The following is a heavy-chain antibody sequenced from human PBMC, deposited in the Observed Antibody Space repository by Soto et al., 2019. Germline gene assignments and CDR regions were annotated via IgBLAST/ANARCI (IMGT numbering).Heavy chain of an antibody. CDR2: IYSAGTT. CDR1: GGPISGYY. J-gene: IGHJ3*01. Sequence: QVQLRESGPGLVKPSETLSLTCNVSGGPISGYYWNWVRQPAGKGLEWIGRIYSAGTTDLNPSLKSRVIMSVDTSSNQFSLKLLSVTAAHTAVYYCAANWRGAYEGLFDPWGQGTTVTVSS. CDR3: AANWRGAYEGLFDP. V-gene: IGHV4-4*07. D-gene: IGHD1-1*01.